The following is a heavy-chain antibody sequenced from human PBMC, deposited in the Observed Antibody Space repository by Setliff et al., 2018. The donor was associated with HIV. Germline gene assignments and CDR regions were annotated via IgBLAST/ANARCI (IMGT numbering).Heavy chain of an antibody. J-gene: IGHJ4*02. D-gene: IGHD2-2*01. CDR1: YATLSTADYY. CDR2: VSYTGTT. CDR3: ARQSTTSRDFDS. Sequence: NPSETLSLTCTASYATLSTADYYWTWIRQPPGKGLEWIGFVSYTGTTRYSPSLRSRISISIDASKNKFSLQLSSVTAVDTAVYYCARQSTTSRDFDSWGQGTLVTVSS. V-gene: IGHV4-30-4*01.